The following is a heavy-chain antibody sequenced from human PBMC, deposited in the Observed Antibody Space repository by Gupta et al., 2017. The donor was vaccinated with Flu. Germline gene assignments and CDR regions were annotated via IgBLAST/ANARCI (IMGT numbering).Heavy chain of an antibody. CDR1: GYTFTGYY. CDR2: INPNSGGT. D-gene: IGHD5-12*01. Sequence: QVQLVQSGAEVKKPGASVKVSCKASGYTFTGYYMHWVRQAPGQGLEWMGWINPNSGGTNYAQKFQGWVTMTRDTSISTAYMELSRLRSDDTAVYYCARDQGNSVATLPNYYGMDVWGQGTTVTVS. J-gene: IGHJ6*02. V-gene: IGHV1-2*04. CDR3: ARDQGNSVATLPNYYGMDV.